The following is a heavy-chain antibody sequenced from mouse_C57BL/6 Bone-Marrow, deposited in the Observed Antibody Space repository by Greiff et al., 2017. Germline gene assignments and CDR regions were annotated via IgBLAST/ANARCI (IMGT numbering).Heavy chain of an antibody. Sequence: QVQLKQPGAELVRPGSSVKLSCKASGYTFTSYWMDWVKQRPGQGLEWIGNIYPSDSETHYNQKFKDKATLTVDKSSSTAYMQLSSLTSEDSAVYYCARGNYFDYWGQGTTLTVSS. V-gene: IGHV1-61*01. CDR3: ARGNYFDY. CDR1: GYTFTSYW. CDR2: IYPSDSET. J-gene: IGHJ2*01.